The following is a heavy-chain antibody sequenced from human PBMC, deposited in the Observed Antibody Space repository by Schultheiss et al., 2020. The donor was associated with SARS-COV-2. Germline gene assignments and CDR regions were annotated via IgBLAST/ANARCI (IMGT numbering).Heavy chain of an antibody. D-gene: IGHD3-3*01. J-gene: IGHJ5*02. Sequence: GGSLRLSCAASGFTFSSYAMSWVRQAPGKGLEWVSAISGSGGSTYYADSVKGRFTISRDNSKNTLYLQMNSLRAEDTAVYYCAKDRITIFGVVIWGRHNWFDPWGQGTLVTVSS. CDR2: ISGSGGST. V-gene: IGHV3-23*01. CDR3: AKDRITIFGVVIWGRHNWFDP. CDR1: GFTFSSYA.